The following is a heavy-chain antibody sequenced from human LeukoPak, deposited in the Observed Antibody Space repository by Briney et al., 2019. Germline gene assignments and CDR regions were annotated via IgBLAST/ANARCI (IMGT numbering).Heavy chain of an antibody. CDR3: AREWVEYYYGSGSPRVLDY. Sequence: ASVKVSCKASGYTFTSYGISWVRQAPGQGLEWMGWISAYNGNTNYAQKLQGRVTMTTDTSTSTAYMELRGLRSDDTAVYYCAREWVEYYYGSGSPRVLDYWGQGTLVTVSS. CDR1: GYTFTSYG. D-gene: IGHD3-10*01. CDR2: ISAYNGNT. V-gene: IGHV1-18*01. J-gene: IGHJ4*02.